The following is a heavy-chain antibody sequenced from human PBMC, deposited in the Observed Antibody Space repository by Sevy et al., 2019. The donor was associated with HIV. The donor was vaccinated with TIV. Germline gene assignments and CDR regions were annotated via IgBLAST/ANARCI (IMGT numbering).Heavy chain of an antibody. CDR1: GYTFTNYF. J-gene: IGHJ1*01. Sequence: ASVKVSCKASGYTFTNYFITWVRQAPGQGLEWMGRISTYNTEYAQKFQGRLTMTTDTSTSTVYIELRSLRFDDTAVYYCARAPSGSQGPGQYFQHWGQGTLVTVSS. CDR3: ARAPSGSQGPGQYFQH. D-gene: IGHD1-26*01. V-gene: IGHV1-18*01. CDR2: ISTYNT.